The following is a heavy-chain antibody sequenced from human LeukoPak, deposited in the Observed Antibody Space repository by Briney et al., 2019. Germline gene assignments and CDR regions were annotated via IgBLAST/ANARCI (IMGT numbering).Heavy chain of an antibody. J-gene: IGHJ4*02. V-gene: IGHV3-74*01. CDR2: INSDGSST. D-gene: IGHD5-24*01. Sequence: GGSLRLSCAASGFTFSSYWMHWVRHAPGKGLVWVSRINSDGSSTSYADSVKGRFTISRDNAKNTVFLQMSSLRAEDTALYYCARKSASRNYPLDYWGQGTLVTVS. CDR1: GFTFSSYW. CDR3: ARKSASRNYPLDY.